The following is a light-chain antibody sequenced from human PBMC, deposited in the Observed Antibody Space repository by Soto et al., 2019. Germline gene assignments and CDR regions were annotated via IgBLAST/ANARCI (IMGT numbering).Light chain of an antibody. Sequence: DIVMTQSPDSLAVSLGERATINCKSSQSVLYSSNNKNYLAWYQQKPGQPPKLLIYWASTRESVVPDRFSGSGSGTDFPLTIRRLQAEDVAVYYCQQYYSTPPVTFGPGTKVDIK. CDR2: WAS. CDR1: QSVLYSSNNKNY. CDR3: QQYYSTPPVT. J-gene: IGKJ3*01. V-gene: IGKV4-1*01.